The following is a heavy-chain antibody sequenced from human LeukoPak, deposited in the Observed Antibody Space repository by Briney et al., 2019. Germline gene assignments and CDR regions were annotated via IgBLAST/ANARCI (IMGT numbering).Heavy chain of an antibody. CDR1: GFTFSNHA. D-gene: IGHD3-10*01. V-gene: IGHV3-23*01. J-gene: IGHJ4*02. CDR3: AKDADSGSYYTYFDY. CDR2: ISGSSGLT. Sequence: PGGSLRLSCAASGFTFSNHAMSWVRQAPGRGLEWVSAISGSSGLTYYADSVKGRFTISRDNSKNTLYLQMNSLRAEDTAVYYCAKDADSGSYYTYFDYWGQGTLVTVSS.